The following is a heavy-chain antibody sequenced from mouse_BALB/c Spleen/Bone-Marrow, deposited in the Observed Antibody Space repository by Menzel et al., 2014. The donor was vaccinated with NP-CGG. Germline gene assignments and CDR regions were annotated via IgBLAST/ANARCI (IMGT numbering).Heavy chain of an antibody. CDR3: ARHGSSYVRFAY. Sequence: VQLQQSGAELVRPGASVKISCKAFCYTFTDYHINWVKQRPGQGLDWIGYINPYNDYTNYNQKFKGKATLIVDKSSSTAYMELSSLTSEDSAVFYCARHGSSYVRFAYWGQGTLVTVSA. D-gene: IGHD1-1*01. J-gene: IGHJ3*01. V-gene: IGHV1S45*01. CDR1: CYTFTDYH. CDR2: INPYNDYT.